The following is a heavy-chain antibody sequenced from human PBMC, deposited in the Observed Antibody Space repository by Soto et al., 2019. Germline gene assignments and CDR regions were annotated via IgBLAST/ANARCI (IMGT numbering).Heavy chain of an antibody. V-gene: IGHV1-18*01. D-gene: IGHD3-3*01. CDR3: ARGITIFGVVTHYYYYYYMDV. J-gene: IGHJ6*03. CDR2: ISAYNGNT. Sequence: GASVKVSCKASGYTFTSYGISWVRQAPGQGLEWMGWISAYNGNTNYAQKLQGRVTMTTDTSTSTAYMELRSLRSDDTAVYYCARGITIFGVVTHYYYYYYMDVWVKGTTVTVSS. CDR1: GYTFTSYG.